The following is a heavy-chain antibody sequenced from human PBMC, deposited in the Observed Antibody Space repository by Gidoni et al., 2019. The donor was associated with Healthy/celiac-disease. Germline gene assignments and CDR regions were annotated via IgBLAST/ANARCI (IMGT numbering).Heavy chain of an antibody. CDR1: GFTFSSYS. Sequence: EVQLVASGGGLVKPGGSLRLSCAASGFTFSSYSMNWVRQAPGKGLEWVSSISSSSSYIYYADSVKGRFTISRDNAKNSLYLQMNSLRAEDTAVYYCARDRGSSSSPDYWGQGTLVTVSS. V-gene: IGHV3-21*01. D-gene: IGHD6-6*01. CDR2: ISSSSSYI. J-gene: IGHJ4*02. CDR3: ARDRGSSSSPDY.